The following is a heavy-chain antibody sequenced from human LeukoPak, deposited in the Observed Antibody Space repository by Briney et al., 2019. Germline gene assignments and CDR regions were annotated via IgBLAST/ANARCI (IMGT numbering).Heavy chain of an antibody. CDR1: GYTFTNYY. CDR3: ARGTSGWYSVFDY. Sequence: ASVTVSCKASGYTFTNYYMHWVRQAPGQGLEWMGKINPSGGSTTYAQKFQGRVTMTRDTSTSTVYMDLSSLRSEDTAVYYCARGTSGWYSVFDYWGQATLVTVSS. V-gene: IGHV1-46*01. D-gene: IGHD6-19*01. CDR2: INPSGGST. J-gene: IGHJ4*02.